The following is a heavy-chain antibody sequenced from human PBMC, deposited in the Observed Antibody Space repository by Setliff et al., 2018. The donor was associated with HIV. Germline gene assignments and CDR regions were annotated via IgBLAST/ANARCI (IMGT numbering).Heavy chain of an antibody. CDR3: AKDVHIAVAAGLDH. J-gene: IGHJ4*02. D-gene: IGHD6-19*01. V-gene: IGHV3-7*03. Sequence: PGGSLRLSCAASGFTFSSYWMSWVRQAPGKGLEWVANIKEDGSERYYVDSVKGRFTISRDNAQNSLYLQMSSLKVEDTAVYYCAKDVHIAVAAGLDHWGQGTLVTVSS. CDR1: GFTFSSYW. CDR2: IKEDGSER.